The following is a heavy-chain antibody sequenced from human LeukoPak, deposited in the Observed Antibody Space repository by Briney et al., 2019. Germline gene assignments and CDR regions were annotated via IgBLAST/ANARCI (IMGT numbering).Heavy chain of an antibody. CDR1: GFTFSDYY. V-gene: IGHV3-11*04. CDR3: AELGITMIGGV. D-gene: IGHD3-10*02. J-gene: IGHJ6*04. CDR2: MSSRSGTT. Sequence: PGGSLRLSCAASGFTFSDYYMAWIRQAPGKGLEFLAYMSSRSGTTLYANSVKGRFTISRDNAKNSLYLQMNSLRAEDTAVYYCAELGITMIGGVWGKGTTVTISS.